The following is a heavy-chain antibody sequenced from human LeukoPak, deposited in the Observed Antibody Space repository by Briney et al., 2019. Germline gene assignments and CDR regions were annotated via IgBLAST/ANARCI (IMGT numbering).Heavy chain of an antibody. Sequence: VRPGGSLRLSCATSGLPFETNAMSWVRQAPGKGLEWVATIGNTETFYADSVTGRFTISRDNSKNTVNLQMNRLRVEDTAIYYCAKDWIQFNRVFDCFDSWGQGTLVTVSS. D-gene: IGHD5-18*01. V-gene: IGHV3-23*01. CDR1: GLPFETNA. CDR2: IGNTET. CDR3: AKDWIQFNRVFDCFDS. J-gene: IGHJ4*02.